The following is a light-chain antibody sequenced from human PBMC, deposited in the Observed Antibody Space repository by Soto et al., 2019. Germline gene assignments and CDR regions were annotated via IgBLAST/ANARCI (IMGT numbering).Light chain of an antibody. V-gene: IGLV2-14*01. CDR3: SSYTSSSTPQFV. J-gene: IGLJ1*01. CDR1: ISDVGGYNY. Sequence: QSVLTQPASVSGSPGQSITISCTGTISDVGGYNYVSWYQQHPGKAPKLMIYDLSNRPSGVSNRFSGSKSGNTASLTISGLQAEDEADYYCSSYTSSSTPQFVFGTGTKVTVL. CDR2: DLS.